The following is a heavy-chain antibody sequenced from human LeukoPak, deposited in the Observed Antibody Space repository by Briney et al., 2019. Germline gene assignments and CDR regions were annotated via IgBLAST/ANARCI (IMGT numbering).Heavy chain of an antibody. J-gene: IGHJ1*01. CDR1: GYTFADYY. CDR2: INPNTGGT. Sequence: ASVTVSCKASGYTFADYYIHWVRQAPGQGPEWMGWINPNTGGTIYALKFQGRVTVTRDTSISTVSMDLSRLSSDDTAVYYCARDFRRGGSMEYFQHWGQGTLVTVSS. V-gene: IGHV1-2*02. D-gene: IGHD2-15*01. CDR3: ARDFRRGGSMEYFQH.